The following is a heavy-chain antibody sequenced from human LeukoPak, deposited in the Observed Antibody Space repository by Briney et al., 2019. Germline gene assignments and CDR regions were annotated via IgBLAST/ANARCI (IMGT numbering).Heavy chain of an antibody. CDR1: GDSISGYY. CDR2: VHYTGRT. Sequence: PSETLSLTCTVSGDSISGYYWSWIRQPPGKGLEWIGYVHYTGRTSYSPSLKSRVIISVDTSQNQFSLRLSSVTAADTAVYYCASAPTQRYYYYGMDVWGQGTTVTVSS. J-gene: IGHJ6*02. CDR3: ASAPTQRYYYYGMDV. V-gene: IGHV4-59*12.